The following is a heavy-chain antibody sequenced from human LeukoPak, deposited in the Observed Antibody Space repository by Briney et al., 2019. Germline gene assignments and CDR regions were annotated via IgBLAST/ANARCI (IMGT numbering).Heavy chain of an antibody. CDR1: GSFTGEY. CDR3: ARSPYDSGSYVSAP. V-gene: IGHV1-2*02. CDR2: INPDTGGT. D-gene: IGHD3-10*01. Sequence: ASVRVSCKASGSFTGEYVHWVRQAPGQGLEWLGWINPDTGGTNFAQKFQGRVTMAGDTSISTAYMELSRLTSDYTAVYYCARSPYDSGSYVSAPWGQGTQVTVSS. J-gene: IGHJ5*02.